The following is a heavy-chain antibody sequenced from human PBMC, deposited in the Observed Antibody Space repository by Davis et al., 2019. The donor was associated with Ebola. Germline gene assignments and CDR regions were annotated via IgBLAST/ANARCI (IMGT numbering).Heavy chain of an antibody. CDR2: ITTYNGNT. Sequence: ASVKVSCKASGYRFISYGISWVRQAPGQGLEWMGWITTYNGNTDYSKKVQGRVTMTTDTSTSTAYMELNSLTSDDTAFYYCARGHSGSYDYWGQGTLVTVSS. D-gene: IGHD1-26*01. CDR3: ARGHSGSYDY. CDR1: GYRFISYG. V-gene: IGHV1-18*01. J-gene: IGHJ4*02.